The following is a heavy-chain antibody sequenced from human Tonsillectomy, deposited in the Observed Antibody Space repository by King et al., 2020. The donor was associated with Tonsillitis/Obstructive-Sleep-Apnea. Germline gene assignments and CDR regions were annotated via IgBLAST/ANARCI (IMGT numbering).Heavy chain of an antibody. CDR2: ITSSSSYT. J-gene: IGHJ4*02. CDR3: ARNTEAAEFFDF. D-gene: IGHD6-13*01. V-gene: IGHV3-11*06. CDR1: GFTFSDYS. Sequence: VQLVESGGGLVKPGGSLRLSCAASGFTFSDYSMSWIRQAPGKGVEWVSYITSSSSYTNYADSVKGRFTISRDNAKNSLNLQMNGLRPEDTAVYYCARNTEAAEFFDFWGQGTLVSVSS.